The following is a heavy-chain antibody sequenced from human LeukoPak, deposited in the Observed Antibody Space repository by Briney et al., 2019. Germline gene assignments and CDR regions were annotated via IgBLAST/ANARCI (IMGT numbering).Heavy chain of an antibody. Sequence: GGSLRLSCAASGFTFSNYAMPWVRQAPGKGLEYVSTINDNGGSTFYANSVKGRFTISRDNSKNTLYLQMDSLRVEDMAVYYCARRVTSLRHFDYWGQGTLVTVSS. CDR2: INDNGGST. J-gene: IGHJ4*02. CDR1: GFTFSNYA. V-gene: IGHV3-64*01. D-gene: IGHD2-21*02. CDR3: ARRVTSLRHFDY.